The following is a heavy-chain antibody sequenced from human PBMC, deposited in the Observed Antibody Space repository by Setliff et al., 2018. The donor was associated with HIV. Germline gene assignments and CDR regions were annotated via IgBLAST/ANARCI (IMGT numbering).Heavy chain of an antibody. CDR1: RGPFSGYF. D-gene: IGHD3-3*01. CDR2: INFSGTT. J-gene: IGHJ4*02. Sequence: SETLSLTCGVFRGPFSGYFWSWIRQSPGRGLEWIGEINFSGTTNYNPSLKSRITISIDTSKEWFSLNLTSVTAADTATYYCVRGGGEHYSLFSGYYTPWGDFWGQGTLVTVSS. V-gene: IGHV4-34*01. CDR3: VRGGGEHYSLFSGYYTPWGDF.